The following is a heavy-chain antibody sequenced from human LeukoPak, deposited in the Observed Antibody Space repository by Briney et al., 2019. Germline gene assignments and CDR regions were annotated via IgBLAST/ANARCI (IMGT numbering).Heavy chain of an antibody. D-gene: IGHD3-22*01. CDR1: GYTFTRSW. Sequence: GESLKISCQVFGYTFTRSWIGWVRQVPGKGLEWMGIIYPGDSVTRYSPSFQGQVTISADKSISTTYLHWSSLKASDTAIYYCARPHSAYELSFDPWGQGTLVTVSS. V-gene: IGHV5-51*01. CDR3: ARPHSAYELSFDP. CDR2: IYPGDSVT. J-gene: IGHJ5*02.